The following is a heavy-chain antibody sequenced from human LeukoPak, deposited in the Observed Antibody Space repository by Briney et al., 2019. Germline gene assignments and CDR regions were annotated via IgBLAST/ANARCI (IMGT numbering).Heavy chain of an antibody. CDR1: GFTFSSYW. CDR2: INQDGSEK. V-gene: IGHV3-7*05. D-gene: IGHD5-18*01. Sequence: PGGSLRLSCVASGFTFSSYWMAWVRRAPGKGLEWVANINQDGSEKNYVDSVKGRFTISRDNAKNSLCLQMNSLRAEDTAVYYCARDRGYSTFDMWGQGTMVTVSS. J-gene: IGHJ3*02. CDR3: ARDRGYSTFDM.